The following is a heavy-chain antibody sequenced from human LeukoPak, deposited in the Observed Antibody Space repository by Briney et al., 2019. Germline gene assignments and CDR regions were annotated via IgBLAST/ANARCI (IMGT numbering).Heavy chain of an antibody. D-gene: IGHD1-20*01. CDR2: ISGRGVST. V-gene: IGHV3-23*01. J-gene: IGHJ4*02. CDR1: GFTLSTYA. Sequence: PGGSLTLSCAPSGFTLSTYAMSWVRQARGEGLVCFSSISGRGVSTSYADSVRGRFTISRDNSKNTLYLQMNSLRAEDTAVYYCAKAASGNWNDVSDYWGQGTLVTVSS. CDR3: AKAASGNWNDVSDY.